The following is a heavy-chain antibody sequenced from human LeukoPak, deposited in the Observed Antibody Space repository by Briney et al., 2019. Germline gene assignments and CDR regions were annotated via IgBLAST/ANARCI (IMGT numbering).Heavy chain of an antibody. CDR2: IYTSGST. V-gene: IGHV4-61*02. CDR3: ARGVGRTMVRGAAREGANWFDP. D-gene: IGHD3-10*01. CDR1: GGSISSGSYY. Sequence: PSETLSLTCTVSGGSISSGSYYWSWIRQPAGKGLEWIGRIYTSGSTNYNPSLKSRVTISVDTSKNQFSLKLSSVTAADTAVYYCARGVGRTMVRGAAREGANWFDPWGQGTLVTVSS. J-gene: IGHJ5*02.